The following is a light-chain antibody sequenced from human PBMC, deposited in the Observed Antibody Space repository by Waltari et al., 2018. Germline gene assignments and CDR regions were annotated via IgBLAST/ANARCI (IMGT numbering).Light chain of an antibody. J-gene: IGLJ3*02. V-gene: IGLV1-44*01. CDR3: ASWDGSLDGWV. Sequence: QSVLTQPPSASVTPGQRVPISCSGSSSNLPTSVVHWYQPLPGTAPKLLLYNDNDRPSGVPDRFSGSRSGSSASLAITGLQSEDEADYFCASWDGSLDGWVFGGGTTVTVL. CDR2: NDN. CDR1: SSNLPTSV.